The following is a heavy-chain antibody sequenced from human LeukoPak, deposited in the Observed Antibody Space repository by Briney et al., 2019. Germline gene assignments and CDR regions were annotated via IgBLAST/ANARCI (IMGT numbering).Heavy chain of an antibody. Sequence: ASVKVSCKASGYNFISYDINWVRQATGQGLEWMGWMNPNSGTTGYAQTFQGRVTISRDISINTAYMELSSLRSEDTAVYYCARSSSGSYYNPSWFDPWGQGTLVTVSS. CDR2: MNPNSGTT. CDR3: ARSSSGSYYNPSWFDP. D-gene: IGHD3-10*01. J-gene: IGHJ5*02. CDR1: GYNFISYD. V-gene: IGHV1-8*01.